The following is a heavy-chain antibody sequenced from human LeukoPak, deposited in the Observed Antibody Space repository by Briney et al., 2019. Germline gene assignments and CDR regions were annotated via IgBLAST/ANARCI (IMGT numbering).Heavy chain of an antibody. D-gene: IGHD6-6*01. Sequence: ASVKVSCKVSGYTLTELSMHWVRQAPGKGLEWMGGFDPEDGETIYAQKFQGRVTMTEDTSTDTAYMELSSLRSEDTAVYYCATDSRKDSSSNRPEDAFDIWGQGTMVTVSS. V-gene: IGHV1-24*01. J-gene: IGHJ3*02. CDR3: ATDSRKDSSSNRPEDAFDI. CDR1: GYTLTELS. CDR2: FDPEDGET.